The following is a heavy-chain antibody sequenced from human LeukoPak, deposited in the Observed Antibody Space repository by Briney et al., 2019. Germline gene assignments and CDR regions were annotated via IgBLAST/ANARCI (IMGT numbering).Heavy chain of an antibody. CDR2: ISGSGGST. Sequence: GGSLRLSCAASGFTFSSYAMIWVRQAPGKGLEWVSAISGSGGSTYYADSVKGRFTISRDNSKNTLYLQMNSLRAEDTAVYYCAKSVRYQLLYFDYWGQGTLDTVSS. V-gene: IGHV3-23*01. CDR1: GFTFSSYA. D-gene: IGHD2-2*01. J-gene: IGHJ4*02. CDR3: AKSVRYQLLYFDY.